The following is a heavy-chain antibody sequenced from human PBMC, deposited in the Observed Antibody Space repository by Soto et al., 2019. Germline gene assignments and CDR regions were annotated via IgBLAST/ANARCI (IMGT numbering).Heavy chain of an antibody. Sequence: QMQLVQSGPEVKKPGTSVKVSCKASGFTFTSSAMQWVRQARGQRLEWIGWIVVGSGNTNYAQKFQERVTITRDMSTSTAYMELSSLRSEDTAVYYCAADPGGRGYYYGMDVWGQGTTVTVSS. J-gene: IGHJ6*02. V-gene: IGHV1-58*02. CDR3: AADPGGRGYYYGMDV. CDR1: GFTFTSSA. D-gene: IGHD1-26*01. CDR2: IVVGSGNT.